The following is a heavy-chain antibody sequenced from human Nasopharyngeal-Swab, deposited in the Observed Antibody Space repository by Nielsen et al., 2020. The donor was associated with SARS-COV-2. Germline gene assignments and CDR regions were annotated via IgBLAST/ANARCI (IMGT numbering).Heavy chain of an antibody. CDR3: AAEGEYYGSGSRPGMDV. J-gene: IGHJ6*02. V-gene: IGHV1-69*05. Sequence: SVKVSCKASGGTFSSYAISWVRQAPGQGLEWMGGIIPIFSTANYAQKFQERVTITRDMSTSTAYMELSSLRSEDTAVYYCAAEGEYYGSGSRPGMDVWGQGTTVTVSS. CDR2: IIPIFSTA. D-gene: IGHD3-10*01. CDR1: GGTFSSYA.